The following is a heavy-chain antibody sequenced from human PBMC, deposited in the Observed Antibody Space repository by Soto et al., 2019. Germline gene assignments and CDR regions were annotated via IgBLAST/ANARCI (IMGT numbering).Heavy chain of an antibody. CDR3: ATSEGRDGYSFDY. CDR1: GYTFTSYY. J-gene: IGHJ4*02. Sequence: TVKVSCKASGYTFTSYYMHWVRQAPGQGLEWMGGIIPMCGSPHYAQKFQDRVTITADESTGTAYLELSSLRSEDTAVYYCATSEGRDGYSFDYWGPGTLVTVS. CDR2: IIPMCGSP. D-gene: IGHD5-12*01. V-gene: IGHV1-69*13.